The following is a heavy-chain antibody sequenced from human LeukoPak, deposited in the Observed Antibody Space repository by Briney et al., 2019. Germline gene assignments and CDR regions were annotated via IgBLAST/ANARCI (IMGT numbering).Heavy chain of an antibody. CDR3: ARETDFGVVTN. Sequence: SQTLSLTCDISGDSVSSNGASWTWIRQSPSRGLEWLGRTYYRSKWYNDYAVPVKSRISINPDTSKNQFSLQMNSVTPEDTAVYYCARETDFGVVTNWGQGTLVTVSS. CDR2: TYYRSKWYN. J-gene: IGHJ4*02. V-gene: IGHV6-1*01. D-gene: IGHD3-3*01. CDR1: GDSVSSNGAS.